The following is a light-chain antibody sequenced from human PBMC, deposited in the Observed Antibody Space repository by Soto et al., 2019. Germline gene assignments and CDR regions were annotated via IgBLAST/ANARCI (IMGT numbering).Light chain of an antibody. Sequence: EIVLTQSPVTLSLSPGEGATLSCKASQSISIDLAWYQQRPGQVPRLLIYDASSRATGIPGRFTGSGSGTDFTLTISSLEPEDFAVYYCQQRGNWPGTWAFGQGTKVEV. J-gene: IGKJ1*01. CDR3: QQRGNWPGTWA. CDR2: DAS. V-gene: IGKV3-11*01. CDR1: QSISID.